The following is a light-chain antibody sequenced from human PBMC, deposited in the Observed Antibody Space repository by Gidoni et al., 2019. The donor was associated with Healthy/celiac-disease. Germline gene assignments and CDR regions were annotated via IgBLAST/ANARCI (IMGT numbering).Light chain of an antibody. J-gene: IGKJ4*01. CDR2: DAS. V-gene: IGKV1-5*01. CDR3: QQYNSYSPLT. Sequence: DTQMTQSPSTLSASVGDRVTITCRASQSISSWLAWYQQKPGKAPKLLIYDASSLESGVPSRFSGSGSGTEFTLTISSLQPDDFATDYCQQYNSYSPLTFGGGTKVEIK. CDR1: QSISSW.